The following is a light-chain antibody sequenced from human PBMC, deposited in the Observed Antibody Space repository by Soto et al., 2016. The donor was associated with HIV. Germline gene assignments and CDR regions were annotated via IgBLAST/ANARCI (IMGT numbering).Light chain of an antibody. J-gene: IGLJ3*02. CDR1: DIGGKS. CDR2: EDS. Sequence: SYVLTQPTSVSVAPGKTAKITCGGNDIGGKSVHWYQQKPGQAPRLVVYEDSDLPSGIPERFSGSNSGNTATLTIGRVEAGDEADYYCQVWDTGSDHPGVFGGGTKLTVV. V-gene: IGLV3-21*03. CDR3: QVWDTGSDHPGV.